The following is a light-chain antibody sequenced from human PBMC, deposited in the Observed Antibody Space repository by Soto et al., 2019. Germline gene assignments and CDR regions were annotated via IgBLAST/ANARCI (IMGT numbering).Light chain of an antibody. Sequence: QSALTQPASVSGSPGQSITISCTGTSSDVGRYNLVSWYQQLPGKAPKLMIYEVSKRPSGVSNRFSGSKSGNTASLTISGLQTEDEADYFCCSYAASTAPVIFGGGTKVTVL. J-gene: IGLJ2*01. CDR2: EVS. V-gene: IGLV2-23*02. CDR1: SSDVGRYNL. CDR3: CSYAASTAPVI.